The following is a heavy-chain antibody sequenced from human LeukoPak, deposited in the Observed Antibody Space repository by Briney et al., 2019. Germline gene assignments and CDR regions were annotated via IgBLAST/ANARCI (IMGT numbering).Heavy chain of an antibody. CDR2: IYYSGST. CDR1: GGSISSGGYY. J-gene: IGHJ5*02. D-gene: IGHD6-13*01. Sequence: SETLSLTCTVSGGSISSGGYYWSWIRQHPGKGLEWIGYIYYSGSTYYNPSLKSRVTISVDTSKNQFSLKLSSVTAADTAVYYCARGVGIAAAAANWFDPWGQGTLVTVSS. V-gene: IGHV4-31*03. CDR3: ARGVGIAAAAANWFDP.